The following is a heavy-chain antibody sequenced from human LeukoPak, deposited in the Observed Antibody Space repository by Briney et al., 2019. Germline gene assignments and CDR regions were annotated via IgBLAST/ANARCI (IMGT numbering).Heavy chain of an antibody. CDR1: GYTFTSYD. J-gene: IGHJ4*02. V-gene: IGHV1-8*01. CDR2: MNPNSGNT. CDR3: ARASYYDQYYFDY. D-gene: IGHD1-26*01. Sequence: ASVKVSCKASGYTFTSYDINWVRQATGQGLEWMGWMNPNSGNTGYAQKFQGRVTMTRNTSISTAYMELSSLRSEDTAVYYCARASYYDQYYFDYWGQGTLVTVSS.